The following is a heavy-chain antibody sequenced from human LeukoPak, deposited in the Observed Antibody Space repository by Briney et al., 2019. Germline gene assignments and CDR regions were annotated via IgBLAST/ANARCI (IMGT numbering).Heavy chain of an antibody. Sequence: GGSLRLSCAASGFPFSSYAMHWVRQAPGKGLEYVSAISDSGGSTYYADSVKGRFTISRDNSKNTLYLQMSSLRAEDTAVYFCVRGYPFGPYGMDVWGQGTTVTVSS. V-gene: IGHV3-64D*09. J-gene: IGHJ6*02. D-gene: IGHD5-18*01. CDR3: VRGYPFGPYGMDV. CDR2: ISDSGGST. CDR1: GFPFSSYA.